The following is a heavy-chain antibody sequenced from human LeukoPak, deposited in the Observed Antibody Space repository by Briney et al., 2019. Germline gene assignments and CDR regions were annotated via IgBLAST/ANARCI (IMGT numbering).Heavy chain of an antibody. CDR3: ARPIVVVPLRAFDI. D-gene: IGHD2-21*01. Sequence: SETLSLTCTVSGGSISSSSYYWGWIRQPPGKGLEWIGSIYYSGSTYYNPSLKSRVTISVDTSKNQFSLKLSSVTAADTAVYYCARPIVVVPLRAFDIWGQGTMVTVSS. CDR2: IYYSGST. J-gene: IGHJ3*02. V-gene: IGHV4-39*07. CDR1: GGSISSSSYY.